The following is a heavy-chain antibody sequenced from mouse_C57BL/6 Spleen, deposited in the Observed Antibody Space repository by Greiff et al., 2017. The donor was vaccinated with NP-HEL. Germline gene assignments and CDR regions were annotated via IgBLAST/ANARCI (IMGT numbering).Heavy chain of an antibody. CDR3: ARDGNYGYFDV. D-gene: IGHD2-1*01. CDR2: INPNNGGT. Sequence: EVQLQQSGPELVKPGASVKIPCKASGYTFTDYNMDWVKQSHGKSLEWIGDINPNNGGTIYNQKFKGKATLTVDKSSSTAYMELRILTSEDTAVEYCARDGNYGYFDVWGTGTTVTVSS. J-gene: IGHJ1*03. CDR1: GYTFTDYN. V-gene: IGHV1-18*01.